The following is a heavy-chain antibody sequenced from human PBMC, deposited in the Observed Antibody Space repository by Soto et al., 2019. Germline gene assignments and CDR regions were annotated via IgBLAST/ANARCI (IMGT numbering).Heavy chain of an antibody. CDR3: ARPLFPRGGGRVATYGMAV. CDR1: GGTFSSNA. CDR2: IIPIFGTA. Sequence: QVQLVQSGAEVKKPGSSVKVSCKASGGTFSSNAISWVRQAPGQGLEWMGGIIPIFGTADYAQNFQGRVTITADDSTGTAYMELRRLRSEDTAAYYCARPLFPRGGGRVATYGMAVWGQGSTVTVS. J-gene: IGHJ6*02. D-gene: IGHD1-26*01. V-gene: IGHV1-69*01.